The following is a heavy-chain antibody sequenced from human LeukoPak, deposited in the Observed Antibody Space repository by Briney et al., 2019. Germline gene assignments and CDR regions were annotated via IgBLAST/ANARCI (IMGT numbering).Heavy chain of an antibody. CDR1: GFTFSSFG. CDR3: ARVASGSYNPDY. CDR2: IWYDGSNE. J-gene: IGHJ4*02. D-gene: IGHD3-10*01. Sequence: GGSLRLSCAASGFTFSSFGMDWVRQAPGKGLEWVAVIWYDGSNEYYADSVRGRFTISRDNSKDTLYLQMNSLRAEDTAIYYCARVASGSYNPDYWGQGTLVSVSS. V-gene: IGHV3-33*01.